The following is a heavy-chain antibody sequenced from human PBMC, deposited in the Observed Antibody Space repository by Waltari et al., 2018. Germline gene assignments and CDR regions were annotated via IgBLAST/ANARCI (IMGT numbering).Heavy chain of an antibody. Sequence: QVQLQESGPGLVKPSETLSLTCSVSNASISGSNFSWSWIRQPPGKGLAWIGYIYHDGNPNYDPSLKSRVTISIDTAKNQFSLRLNSVTAADTAVYFCARADPESLFCRGGSCYSYTAHFDDWGRGVLVNVSS. CDR3: ARADPESLFCRGGSCYSYTAHFDD. CDR2: IYHDGNP. CDR1: NASISGSNFS. J-gene: IGHJ4*02. D-gene: IGHD2-15*01. V-gene: IGHV4-61*01.